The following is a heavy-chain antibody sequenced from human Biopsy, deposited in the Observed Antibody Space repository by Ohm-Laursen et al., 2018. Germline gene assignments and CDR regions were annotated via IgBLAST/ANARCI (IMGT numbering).Heavy chain of an antibody. Sequence: GTLSLTCYVSGGDINNYYWSWIRQPAGKGLEWIGRIYPGGSTNYNPSLKSRVTMSVDTSKKQLSLRPRSVTAADTAMYYCASVVLGPTNDAFDLWGQGTMVVVSS. CDR2: IYPGGST. V-gene: IGHV4-4*07. CDR1: GGDINNYY. D-gene: IGHD3-22*01. CDR3: ASVVLGPTNDAFDL. J-gene: IGHJ3*01.